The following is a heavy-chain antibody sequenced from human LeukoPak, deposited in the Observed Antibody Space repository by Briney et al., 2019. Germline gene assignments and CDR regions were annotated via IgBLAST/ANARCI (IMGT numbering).Heavy chain of an antibody. CDR1: SYSISSDYY. J-gene: IGHJ6*03. CDR2: IYHGGTT. V-gene: IGHV4-38-2*02. D-gene: IGHD3-10*01. Sequence: SETLSLTCTVSSYSISSDYYWGWIRQSPGKGLEWIGNIYHGGTTYYNPSPSSRVTISIDTSKNQFSLNLSAVTAADTALYYCTRDKFDYYYFYYMDVWGKGTTVTVSS. CDR3: TRDKFDYYYFYYMDV.